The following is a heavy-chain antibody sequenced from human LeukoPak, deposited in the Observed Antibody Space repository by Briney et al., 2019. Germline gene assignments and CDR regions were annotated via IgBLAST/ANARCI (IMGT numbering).Heavy chain of an antibody. J-gene: IGHJ4*02. CDR1: GFTFSSYA. D-gene: IGHD3-9*01. CDR2: ISGSGGST. CDR3: AKDYFDILTGPMGFYYFDY. V-gene: IGHV3-23*01. Sequence: GGSLRLSCAASGFTFSSYAMSWVRQAPGKGLEWVSAISGSGGSTYYAHSVKGRFTISRDNSKNTLYLQMNRLRAEDTAVNYCAKDYFDILTGPMGFYYFDYWGQGTLGTVSS.